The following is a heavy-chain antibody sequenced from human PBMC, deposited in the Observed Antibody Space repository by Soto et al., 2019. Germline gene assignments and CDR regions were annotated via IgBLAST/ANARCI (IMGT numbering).Heavy chain of an antibody. CDR2: IYWNDNK. D-gene: IGHD3-10*01. V-gene: IGHV2-5*01. Sequence: QITLKESGPTLVKPTQTLTLTCTFSGFSLSTSGVGVGWIRHPPGKALEWLALIYWNDNKRYSPFLKSRLTLTKDTSKTQVVLTMTNMDPVDTATDYCAHAVPFYYAGSGSFFDYWGQGTLVTVSS. CDR3: AHAVPFYYAGSGSFFDY. CDR1: GFSLSTSGVG. J-gene: IGHJ4*02.